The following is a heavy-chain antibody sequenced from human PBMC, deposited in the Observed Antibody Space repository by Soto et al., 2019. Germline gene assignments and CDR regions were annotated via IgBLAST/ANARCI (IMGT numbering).Heavy chain of an antibody. D-gene: IGHD4-17*01. CDR1: GGSISSYY. V-gene: IGHV4-59*01. Sequence: SETLSLTCTVSGGSISSYYWSWIRQPPGKGLEWIGYIYYSGSTNYNPSPKSRVTISVDTSKNQFSLKLSSVTAADTAVYYCARARGSYGDFDYWGQGTLVTVSS. J-gene: IGHJ4*02. CDR2: IYYSGST. CDR3: ARARGSYGDFDY.